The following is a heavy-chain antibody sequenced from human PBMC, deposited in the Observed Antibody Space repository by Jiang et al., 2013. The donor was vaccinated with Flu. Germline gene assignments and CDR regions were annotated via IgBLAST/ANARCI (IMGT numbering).Heavy chain of an antibody. Sequence: AEVKKPGESLRISCKGSGYSFTSYWISWVRQMPGKGLEWMGRIDPSDSYTNYSPSFQGHVTISADKSISTAYLQWSSLKASDTAMYYCGRSDYGDFSIAPWGQGTLVTVSS. J-gene: IGHJ5*02. D-gene: IGHD4-17*01. V-gene: IGHV5-10-1*01. CDR2: IDPSDSYT. CDR3: GRSDYGDFSIAP. CDR1: GYSFTSYW.